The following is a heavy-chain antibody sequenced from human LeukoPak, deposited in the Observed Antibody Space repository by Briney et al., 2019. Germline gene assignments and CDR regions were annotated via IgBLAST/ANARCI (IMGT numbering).Heavy chain of an antibody. D-gene: IGHD2-2*01. V-gene: IGHV1-8*01. CDR3: ASLRPSYCSSTSCFGDAFDI. CDR2: MNPNSGNT. J-gene: IGHJ3*02. CDR1: GYTFTSYD. Sequence: ASAKVSCKASGYTFTSYDINWVRQATGQGLEWMGWMNPNSGNTGYAQKFQGRVTMTRNTSISTAYMELSSLRSEDTAVYYCASLRPSYCSSTSCFGDAFDIWGQGTMVTVSS.